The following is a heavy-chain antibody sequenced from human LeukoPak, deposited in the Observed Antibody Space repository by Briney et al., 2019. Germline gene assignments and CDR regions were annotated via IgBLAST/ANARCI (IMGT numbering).Heavy chain of an antibody. CDR2: IGIRGDT. CDR1: GFTFIDYD. CDR3: AKGDRAAGGPYLYNWFDP. V-gene: IGHV3-13*01. D-gene: IGHD6-13*01. Sequence: GGSLRLSCAASGFTFIDYDMHWVRQVIGKGLEWVSAIGIRGDTHYSGSVKGRFTISRENAESSLYLQMNSLRAEDTAVYYCAKGDRAAGGPYLYNWFDPWGQGTLVTVSS. J-gene: IGHJ5*02.